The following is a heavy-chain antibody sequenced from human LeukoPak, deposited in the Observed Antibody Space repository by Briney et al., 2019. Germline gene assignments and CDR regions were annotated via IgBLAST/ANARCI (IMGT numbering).Heavy chain of an antibody. CDR3: ARGNPPGSYDY. CDR2: IHASGSA. J-gene: IGHJ4*02. D-gene: IGHD1-1*01. CDR1: GASVSTHS. V-gene: IGHV4-4*07. Sequence: PSETLSLTCNVSGASVSTHSWTWIRQPAGKRLEWIGRIHASGSANYNPSLKSRVAMSVDTSNNQFSLKVTSVTAADTAVYYCARGNPPGSYDYWGQGTLVTVSS.